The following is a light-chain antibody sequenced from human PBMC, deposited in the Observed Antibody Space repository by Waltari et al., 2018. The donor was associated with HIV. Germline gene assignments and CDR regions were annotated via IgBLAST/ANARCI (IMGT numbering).Light chain of an antibody. V-gene: IGKV3-15*01. J-gene: IGKJ2*03. CDR2: GAS. Sequence: EIVMTQSPATLSVSPGERATISCRASQSVSSNLAYYQQKPGQAPRLLIYGASTRATGIPARFSGSGSGTEFTLTISSLQSEDFAVYYCQQYNNWPYSFGQGTKLEIK. CDR1: QSVSSN. CDR3: QQYNNWPYS.